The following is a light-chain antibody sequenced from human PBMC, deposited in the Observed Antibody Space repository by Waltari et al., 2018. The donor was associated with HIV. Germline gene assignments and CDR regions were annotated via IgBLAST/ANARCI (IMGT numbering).Light chain of an antibody. CDR1: QHINMY. V-gene: IGKV1-39*01. CDR2: STS. CDR3: QQTNTLPII. Sequence: IQMTQSPSSLSASLRGKVLITCRASQHINMYLNWYQQKPGKAPTLIISSTSILQSGVPSRVSGTGSGTQFALIIDGLQPEDSATYFWQQTNTLPIIFGGGTKVQI. J-gene: IGKJ4*01.